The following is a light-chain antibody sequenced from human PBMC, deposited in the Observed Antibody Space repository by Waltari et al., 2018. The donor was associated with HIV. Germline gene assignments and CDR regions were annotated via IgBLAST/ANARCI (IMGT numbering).Light chain of an antibody. CDR3: SSYGDNNWVL. CDR2: EVT. V-gene: IGLV2-8*01. Sequence: QSALTQPPSASGSLGQSVTISCFGSSSDIGAYDSVSWFQQLPQNAPTLLLYEVTKLPAGVPARFSGSRSGNTAFLTVSGLQPNDTAAYFCSSYGDNNWVLFGGGTNLTVL. J-gene: IGLJ2*01. CDR1: SSDIGAYDS.